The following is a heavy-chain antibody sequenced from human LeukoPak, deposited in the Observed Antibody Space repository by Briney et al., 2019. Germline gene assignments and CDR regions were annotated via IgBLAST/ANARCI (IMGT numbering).Heavy chain of an antibody. D-gene: IGHD6-6*01. J-gene: IGHJ4*02. V-gene: IGHV3-23*01. Sequence: GGSLRLSCAASVFTFSSYAMSWVRQAPGKGLEWVSAISGSGGSTYYADSVKGRFTISRDNAKNSLYLQMNSLRAEDTAVYYCARETSIAAPGYWGQGTLVTVSS. CDR1: VFTFSSYA. CDR2: ISGSGGST. CDR3: ARETSIAAPGY.